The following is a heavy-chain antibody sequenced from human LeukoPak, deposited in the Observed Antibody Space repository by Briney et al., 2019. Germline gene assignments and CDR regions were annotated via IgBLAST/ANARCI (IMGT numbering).Heavy chain of an antibody. Sequence: GGSLRLSCAASGFSFSNFAMHWVRQAPGKGLEWVAVISYDGSNKYYADSLRGRFTISRDNSKNTLFLQMNSLRAEDTAVYYCARDLGGYYYDSHRWGQGTLVTVSS. CDR2: ISYDGSNK. V-gene: IGHV3-30*03. J-gene: IGHJ4*02. D-gene: IGHD3-22*01. CDR1: GFSFSNFA. CDR3: ARDLGGYYYDSHR.